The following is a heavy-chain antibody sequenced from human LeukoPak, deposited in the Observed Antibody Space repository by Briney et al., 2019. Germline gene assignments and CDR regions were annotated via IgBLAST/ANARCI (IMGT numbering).Heavy chain of an antibody. D-gene: IGHD6-13*01. J-gene: IGHJ3*02. V-gene: IGHV1-3*01. CDR1: GYTFTHYA. CDR2: VDAGNGDT. CDR3: ASGGIITEAGIWGGLDI. Sequence: GASVKVSCKTSGYTFTHYALHWVRQAPGQRLEWMGWVDAGNGDTKCSQDFQGRVTITRDTSANTTQMDLSTLRSEDTAVYYCASGGIITEAGIWGGLDIWGQGTVVTVSS.